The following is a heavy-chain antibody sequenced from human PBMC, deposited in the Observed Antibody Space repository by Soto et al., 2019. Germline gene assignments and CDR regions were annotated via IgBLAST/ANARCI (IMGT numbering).Heavy chain of an antibody. CDR1: GITFSSYA. CDR3: AKLGSSGWYDAFDF. Sequence: EVQLLESGGGLVQPGGSLRLSCAASGITFSSYAMSWVRQAPGKGLEWVSVISGSGVSTYYADSVKGRFTISRDNPKNTLYLQMNSLRAEDTAVYYCAKLGSSGWYDAFDFWGQGTMVTVSS. D-gene: IGHD6-19*01. CDR2: ISGSGVST. V-gene: IGHV3-23*01. J-gene: IGHJ3*01.